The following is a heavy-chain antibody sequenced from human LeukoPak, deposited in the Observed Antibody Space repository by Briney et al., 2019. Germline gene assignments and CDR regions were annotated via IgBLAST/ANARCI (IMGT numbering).Heavy chain of an antibody. V-gene: IGHV3-64*01. D-gene: IGHD2-2*01. CDR1: GFTFSSYA. CDR2: ISSNGGST. CDR3: ARGEVVVVPAATGAPSYYYYGMDV. Sequence: GGSLRLSCAASGFTFSSYAMHWVRQAPGKGLEYVSAISSNGGSTYYANSVKGRFTISRDNSKNTLYLQMGSLRAEDMAVYYCARGEVVVVPAATGAPSYYYYGMDVWGQGTTVTVSS. J-gene: IGHJ6*02.